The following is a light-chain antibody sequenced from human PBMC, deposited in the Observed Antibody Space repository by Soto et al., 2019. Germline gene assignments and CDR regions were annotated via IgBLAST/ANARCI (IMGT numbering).Light chain of an antibody. J-gene: IGLJ1*01. Sequence: QSVLTQPPSASGTPGQRVTISFFGSSSNIGSNTVNWYQQLPGTAPKLLIYNNNQRPSGVPDRFSGSKSGTSASLAISGLQSEDEADYYCAAWDDSLNGLVFGTGTKVTVL. CDR3: AAWDDSLNGLV. CDR2: NNN. V-gene: IGLV1-44*01. CDR1: SSNIGSNT.